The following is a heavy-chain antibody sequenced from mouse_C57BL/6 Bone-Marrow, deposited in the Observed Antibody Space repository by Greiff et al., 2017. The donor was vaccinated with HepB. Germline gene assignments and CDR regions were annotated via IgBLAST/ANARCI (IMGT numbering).Heavy chain of an antibody. Sequence: EVQLVESGPGLVKPSQSLSLTCSVTGYSITSGYYWNWIRQFPGNKLEWMGYISYDGSNNYNPSLKNRISITRDTSKNQFFLKLNSVTTEDTATYYCARVGNWYYFDYWGQGTTLTVSS. CDR1: GYSITSGYY. J-gene: IGHJ2*01. CDR2: ISYDGSN. D-gene: IGHD2-1*01. V-gene: IGHV3-6*01. CDR3: ARVGNWYYFDY.